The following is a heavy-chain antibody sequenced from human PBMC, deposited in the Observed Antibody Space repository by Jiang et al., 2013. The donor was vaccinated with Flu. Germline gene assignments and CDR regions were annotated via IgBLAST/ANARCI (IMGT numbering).Heavy chain of an antibody. V-gene: IGHV4-31*02. CDR1: GGSLTSGGYY. D-gene: IGHD6-6*01. CDR2: IYYSGTK. J-gene: IGHJ4*02. CDR3: ARETGSSSGWFDY. Sequence: LVESGPGLVKSSQTLSLTCSVSGGSLTSGGYYWTWIRQRPGRGLEWIGCIYYSGTKYYNPSLKSRVSISLDTSKSQFSLKLNSVTAADTAVYYCARETGSSSGWFDYWGQGAPVTVSS.